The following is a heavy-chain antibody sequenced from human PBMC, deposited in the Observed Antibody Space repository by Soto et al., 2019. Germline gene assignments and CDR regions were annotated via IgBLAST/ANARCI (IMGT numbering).Heavy chain of an antibody. CDR1: GGSFSDFY. CDR2: FYDGNT. Sequence: PSETLSLTCAVYGGSFSDFYWNFIRQPPGKGLEWVGTFYDGNTYHNPSLRSRITIAVDTSKNQFSLKLNSVAAADTAFYYCATTRGLAVGGSFDYWGQGMLVTVSS. V-gene: IGHV4-34*01. J-gene: IGHJ4*02. CDR3: ATTRGLAVGGSFDY. D-gene: IGHD3-10*01.